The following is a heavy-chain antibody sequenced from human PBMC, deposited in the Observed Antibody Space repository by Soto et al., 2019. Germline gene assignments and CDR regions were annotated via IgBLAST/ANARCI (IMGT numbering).Heavy chain of an antibody. J-gene: IGHJ3*02. Sequence: QLHLVQSGAVVKKPGASVTVSCSASGYPVTAYYMHWVRQAPGRGLEWMGGINPATGAAKNTQTFQGRVTMTRDTSTSTVFRELSGLTSEDTAVFYWARGGGVGVAGSAAFDMWGQGTLVTVSS. CDR2: INPATGAA. V-gene: IGHV1-2*02. CDR3: ARGGGVGVAGSAAFDM. CDR1: GYPVTAYY. D-gene: IGHD3-3*01.